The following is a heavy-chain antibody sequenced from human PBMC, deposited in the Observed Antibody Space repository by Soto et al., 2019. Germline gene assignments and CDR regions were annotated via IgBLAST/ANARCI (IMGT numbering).Heavy chain of an antibody. Sequence: GSVKVACKASGYTFTSYYMHSVRQAPGQGLEWMGIINPSGGSTSYAQKFQGRVTMTRDTSTSTVYMELSSLRSEDTPVYYCARSDVDTAMVGAFDIWGQGTMVTVSS. V-gene: IGHV1-46*01. CDR3: ARSDVDTAMVGAFDI. CDR2: INPSGGST. CDR1: GYTFTSYY. D-gene: IGHD5-18*01. J-gene: IGHJ3*02.